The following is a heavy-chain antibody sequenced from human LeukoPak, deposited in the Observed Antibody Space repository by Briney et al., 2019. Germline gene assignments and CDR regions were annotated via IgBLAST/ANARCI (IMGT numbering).Heavy chain of an antibody. V-gene: IGHV3-7*01. CDR1: GFTVSSNY. D-gene: IGHD3-22*01. CDR2: IKHNGGEK. Sequence: GGSLRLSCAASGFTVSSNYMSWVRQAPGKGLEWVASIKHNGGEKYYVDSVKGRFTISRDNAKNSLYLEMSSLRVEDTAVYYCARDRGWRTSGYYLYHFDYWGQGTLVTFAS. CDR3: ARDRGWRTSGYYLYHFDY. J-gene: IGHJ4*02.